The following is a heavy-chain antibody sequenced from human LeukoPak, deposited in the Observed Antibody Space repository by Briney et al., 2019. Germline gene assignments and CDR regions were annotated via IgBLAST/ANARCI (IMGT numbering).Heavy chain of an antibody. D-gene: IGHD2-15*01. Sequence: SETLSLTCTASGGSMNSYYWSWIRQPPGKGPEWIGYIYYSGTTSYNPSLKGRVTISIDTSNNHFSLKLRSVTAGDTTVYYCARGWPDYYSMDIWGPGTAVTVSS. J-gene: IGHJ6*02. V-gene: IGHV4-59*01. CDR1: GGSMNSYY. CDR2: IYYSGTT. CDR3: ARGWPDYYSMDI.